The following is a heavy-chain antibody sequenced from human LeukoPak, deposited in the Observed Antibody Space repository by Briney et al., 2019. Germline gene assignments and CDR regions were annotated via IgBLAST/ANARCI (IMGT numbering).Heavy chain of an antibody. CDR3: ARSHDHLWGNYPDY. J-gene: IGHJ4*02. V-gene: IGHV4-4*02. Sequence: GSLRLSCAASGFSFSSHAMSWVRQPPGKGLEWIGEIYHSGSTNYNPSLKSRVTISVDKSKNQFSLRLNSVTAADTAMYYCARSHDHLWGNYPDYWGQGTLVTVSS. CDR2: IYHSGST. D-gene: IGHD3-16*02. CDR1: GFSFSSHAM.